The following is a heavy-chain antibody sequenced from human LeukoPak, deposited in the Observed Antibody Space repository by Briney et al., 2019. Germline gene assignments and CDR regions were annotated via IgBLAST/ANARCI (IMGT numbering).Heavy chain of an antibody. Sequence: GGSLRLSCAASGFTFSSYAMSWVRQAPGKGLEWVSAISGSGGSTYYAGSVKGRFTISRDNSKNTLYLQMNSLRAEDTAVYYCAKYYTYYDFWSGYLPLRTPSPYFDYWGQGTLVTVSS. J-gene: IGHJ4*02. CDR2: ISGSGGST. D-gene: IGHD3-3*01. CDR3: AKYYTYYDFWSGYLPLRTPSPYFDY. CDR1: GFTFSSYA. V-gene: IGHV3-23*01.